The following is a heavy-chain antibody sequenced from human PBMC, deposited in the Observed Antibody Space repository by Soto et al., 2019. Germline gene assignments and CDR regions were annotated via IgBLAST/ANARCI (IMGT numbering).Heavy chain of an antibody. Sequence: GGSLRLSCAASGFTFSSYSMNWVRQAPGKGLEWVSSISSSSSYIYYADSVKGRFTISRDNAKNSLYLQMNSLRAEDTAVYYCARDHGIAARPGPLCMDVWGQGTTVTVSS. D-gene: IGHD6-6*01. CDR3: ARDHGIAARPGPLCMDV. V-gene: IGHV3-21*01. CDR1: GFTFSSYS. J-gene: IGHJ6*02. CDR2: ISSSSSYI.